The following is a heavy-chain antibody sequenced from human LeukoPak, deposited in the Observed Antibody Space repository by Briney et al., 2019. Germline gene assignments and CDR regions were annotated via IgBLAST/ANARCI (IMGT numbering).Heavy chain of an antibody. V-gene: IGHV1-69*06. Sequence: SVKVSGKASGGTFSSYAISWVRQAPGQGLEWMGRIIPIFGTANYAQKFQGRVTITADKSTSTAYMELSSLRSEDTAVYYCARDQGGGSYYRDPQTYYFDYWGQGTLVTVSS. J-gene: IGHJ4*02. CDR2: IIPIFGTA. D-gene: IGHD1-26*01. CDR3: ARDQGGGSYYRDPQTYYFDY. CDR1: GGTFSSYA.